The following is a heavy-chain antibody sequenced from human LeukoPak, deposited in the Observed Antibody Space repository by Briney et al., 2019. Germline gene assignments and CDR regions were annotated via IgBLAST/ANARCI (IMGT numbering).Heavy chain of an antibody. CDR2: ISSSSSYI. V-gene: IGHV3-21*01. J-gene: IGHJ3*02. Sequence: PGGSLRLSCAASGFTFSSYSMNWVRQAPGKGLEWVSSISSSSSYIYYADSVKGRFTISRDNAKNSLYLQMNSLRAEDTAVYYCARAGAVAMEAFDIWGQGTMVTVSS. CDR3: ARAGAVAMEAFDI. CDR1: GFTFSSYS. D-gene: IGHD6-19*01.